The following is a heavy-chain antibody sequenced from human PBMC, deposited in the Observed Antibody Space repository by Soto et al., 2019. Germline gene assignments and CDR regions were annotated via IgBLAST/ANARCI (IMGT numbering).Heavy chain of an antibody. CDR2: IYDSGST. CDR1: GGSSRCGVYY. Sequence: QVQLQESGPGLVKPSPTLSLTCPVSGGSSRCGVYYWSWIRQHPGQSLEWLGHIYDSGSTYYSPSLKSRVTISVDTSKHQFYLKLSSVTAADTAVYYCARHDYCDPKKRHFDDWGQGTLVTV. D-gene: IGHD4-17*01. CDR3: ARHDYCDPKKRHFDD. V-gene: IGHV4-31*03. J-gene: IGHJ4*02.